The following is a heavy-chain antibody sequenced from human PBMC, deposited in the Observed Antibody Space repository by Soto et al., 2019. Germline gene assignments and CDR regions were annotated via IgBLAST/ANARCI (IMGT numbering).Heavy chain of an antibody. D-gene: IGHD1-26*01. CDR3: ARFPSGRDPNWFDP. CDR1: GYRFANYW. V-gene: IGHV5-51*01. Sequence: GESLKISCKASGYRFANYWIGWVRQMPGKGLELMGIIYPDDSDTRYSPSFQGQVTISADKSITTAYLQWSSLKASDTAMYYCARFPSGRDPNWFDPWGQGTLVTVSS. CDR2: IYPDDSDT. J-gene: IGHJ5*02.